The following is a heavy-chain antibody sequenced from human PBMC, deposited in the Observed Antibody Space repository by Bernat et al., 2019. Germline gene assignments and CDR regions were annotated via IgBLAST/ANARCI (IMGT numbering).Heavy chain of an antibody. CDR2: IWYDGSNK. D-gene: IGHD5-12*01. CDR1: GFTFSSYG. Sequence: QVQLVESGGGVVQPGRSLRLSCAASGFTFSSYGMHWVRQAPGKGLEWVAVIWYDGSNKYYADSVKGRFTISRDNSKNTLYLQMNSLRAEDTAVYYCARGRNIAATMTLDYWGQGTLVTVSS. CDR3: ARGRNIAATMTLDY. J-gene: IGHJ4*02. V-gene: IGHV3-33*01.